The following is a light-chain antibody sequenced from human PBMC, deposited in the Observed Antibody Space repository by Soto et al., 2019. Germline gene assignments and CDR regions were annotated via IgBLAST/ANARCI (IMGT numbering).Light chain of an antibody. V-gene: IGKV3-20*01. Sequence: IALTQSPCTGPFSPAGRGTLACMASQSVGSDYVAWYQQKPGQAPRILIFGASGRATGIPDRFSGSGSGTVFTLTISILAQEVVAVYCYQQYSSLSWTFGQGTKVDIK. J-gene: IGKJ1*01. CDR3: QQYSSLSWT. CDR2: GAS. CDR1: QSVGSDY.